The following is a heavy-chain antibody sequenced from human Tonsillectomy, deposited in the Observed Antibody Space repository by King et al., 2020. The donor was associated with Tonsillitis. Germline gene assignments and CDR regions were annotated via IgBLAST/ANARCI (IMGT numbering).Heavy chain of an antibody. CDR1: GGSISSSTYY. J-gene: IGHJ4*02. CDR2: IYYSGST. CDR3: ARHSAVTAGSLDY. Sequence: LQLQESGPGLVKPSETLSLTCTVSGGSISSSTYYWGWIRQPPGKGLEWIGTIYYSGSTYYNPSLKSRVTISADTSKSQVSLRLSSVTAADTAVYYCARHSAVTAGSLDYWGQGTLVTVS. D-gene: IGHD2-21*02. V-gene: IGHV4-39*01.